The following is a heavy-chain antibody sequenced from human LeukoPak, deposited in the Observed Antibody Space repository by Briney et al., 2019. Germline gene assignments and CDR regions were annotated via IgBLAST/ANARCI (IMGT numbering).Heavy chain of an antibody. Sequence: ASVKVSCKASGYTFTGYYMHWVRQAPGQGLEWMGWINPNSGGTNYAQKFQGRVTMTRDTSISTAYMELSRLRSDDTAVYYCARDSYEHVVPAAIAAGLDYWGQGTLVTVSS. CDR1: GYTFTGYY. CDR2: INPNSGGT. D-gene: IGHD2-2*02. J-gene: IGHJ4*02. CDR3: ARDSYEHVVPAAIAAGLDY. V-gene: IGHV1-2*02.